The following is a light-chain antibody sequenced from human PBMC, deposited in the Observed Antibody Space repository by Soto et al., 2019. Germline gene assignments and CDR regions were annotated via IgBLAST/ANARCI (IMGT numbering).Light chain of an antibody. Sequence: DIQMTQSPSSLSASVGDRVTITCQASRDIGKFLNWFQEKPGKAPKLLIYDASNLQTGVPSRFSRTGSRPDFTFTIRSLQPEDFATYYRQRYHSLPPTFGQGTRLEI. CDR1: RDIGKF. J-gene: IGKJ5*01. CDR3: QRYHSLPPT. CDR2: DAS. V-gene: IGKV1-33*01.